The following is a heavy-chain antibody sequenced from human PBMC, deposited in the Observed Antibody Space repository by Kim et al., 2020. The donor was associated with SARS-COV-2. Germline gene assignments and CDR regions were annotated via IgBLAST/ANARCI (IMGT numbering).Heavy chain of an antibody. CDR1: GFTFSNAW. V-gene: IGHV3-15*01. CDR2: IKSKTDGGPT. Sequence: GGSLRLSCAASGFTFSNAWMSWVRQAPGKGLEWVGRIKSKTDGGPTDYAAPVKGRFTISRDDSKNTLYLQMNSLKTEDTAVYYCTTDGGTTSIAAHYDAFDIWGQGTMVTVSS. D-gene: IGHD6-13*01. CDR3: TTDGGTTSIAAHYDAFDI. J-gene: IGHJ3*02.